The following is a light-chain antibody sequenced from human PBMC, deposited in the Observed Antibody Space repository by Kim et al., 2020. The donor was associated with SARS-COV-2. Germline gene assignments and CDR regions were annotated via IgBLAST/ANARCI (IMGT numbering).Light chain of an antibody. CDR3: QHYIWPLYT. Sequence: EIVMTQSPATLSVSPGERATLSCRASQYVASALAWYQQRPGQAPRLLIYGASTRTTAIPARFSGSGSGTEFTLTISNVQSEDFAVYYCQHYIWPLYTFGQGTKLEI. CDR2: GAS. J-gene: IGKJ2*01. V-gene: IGKV3-15*01. CDR1: QYVASA.